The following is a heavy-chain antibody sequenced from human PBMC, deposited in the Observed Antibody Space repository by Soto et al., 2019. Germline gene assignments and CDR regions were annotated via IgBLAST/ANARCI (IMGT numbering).Heavy chain of an antibody. V-gene: IGHV3-11*05. CDR3: ARSLRGDGGYRGY. CDR2: ISSSGSDT. J-gene: IGHJ4*02. D-gene: IGHD5-12*01. CDR1: GFTFSDYY. Sequence: QVQLVESGGGLVKPGGCLRLSCAASGFTFSDYYMSWIRQAPGKGLEWVSYISSSGSDTNYADSVKGRFTVSRDNAKNPMYLKMDSVRGEDTAVYYGARSLRGDGGYRGYWGQGTLVTVS.